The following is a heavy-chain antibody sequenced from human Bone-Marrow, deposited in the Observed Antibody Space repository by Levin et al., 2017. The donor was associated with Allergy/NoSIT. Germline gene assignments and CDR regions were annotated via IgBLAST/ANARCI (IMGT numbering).Heavy chain of an antibody. CDR3: AREAFTLGADAFEV. D-gene: IGHD3-10*01. Sequence: LSLTCAASGFTFTDYSMSWVRQAPGRGLEWVSYISSSGKTMYYADSVKGRFTISRDTAKNSLFLQMNSLRDEDTALYFCAREAFTLGADAFEVWGQGTMVTVSS. J-gene: IGHJ3*01. V-gene: IGHV3-48*02. CDR1: GFTFTDYS. CDR2: ISSSGKTM.